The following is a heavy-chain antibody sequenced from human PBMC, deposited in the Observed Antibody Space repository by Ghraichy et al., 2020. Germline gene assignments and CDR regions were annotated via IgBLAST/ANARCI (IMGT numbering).Heavy chain of an antibody. CDR1: GGSISSSSYY. V-gene: IGHV4-39*01. CDR2: IYYSGST. Sequence: SQTLSLTCTVSGGSISSSSYYWGWIRQPPGKGLEWIGSIYYSGSTYYNPSLKSRVTISVDTSKNQFSLKLSSVTAADTAVYYCARGDYDYVWGSYRYTGAFDIWGQVTMVTVSS. D-gene: IGHD3-16*02. J-gene: IGHJ3*02. CDR3: ARGDYDYVWGSYRYTGAFDI.